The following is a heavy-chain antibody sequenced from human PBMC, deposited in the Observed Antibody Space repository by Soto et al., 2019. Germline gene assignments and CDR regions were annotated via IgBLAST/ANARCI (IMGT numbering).Heavy chain of an antibody. J-gene: IGHJ6*02. CDR3: TTRRNVLQFLEWSSGMEV. V-gene: IGHV3-30*03. CDR2: ISDDGSNK. D-gene: IGHD3-3*01. CDR1: GFTFSNYG. Sequence: PGGSLRLSCAASGFTFSNYGMHWVRQAPGKGLEWVAFISDDGSNKYYADSMKGRFTMSRDSSKRTLYLQMSRLRVEDTAVYYCTTRRNVLQFLEWSSGMEVWGQGTTVTVSS.